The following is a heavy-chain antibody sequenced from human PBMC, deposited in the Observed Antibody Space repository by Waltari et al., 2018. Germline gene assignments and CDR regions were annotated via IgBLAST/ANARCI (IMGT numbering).Heavy chain of an antibody. J-gene: IGHJ6*02. CDR3: ARSNYDFFYGMDV. Sequence: QVQLQESGPGLVKPSQTLSLTCNVSGGSISSGGYYWSWIRQHPGKGLEWIGYIYHSGSTYYNPSLKSRVTISVDRSKNQFSLKLSSVTAADTAVYYCARSNYDFFYGMDVWGQGTTVTVSS. CDR2: IYHSGST. D-gene: IGHD3-3*01. V-gene: IGHV4-31*03. CDR1: GGSISSGGYY.